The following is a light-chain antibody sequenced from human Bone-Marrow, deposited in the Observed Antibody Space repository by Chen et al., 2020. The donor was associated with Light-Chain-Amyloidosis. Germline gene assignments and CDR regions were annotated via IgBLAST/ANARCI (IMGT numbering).Light chain of an antibody. V-gene: IGLV2-14*01. CDR1: SLDVGGYNY. J-gene: IGLJ1*01. Sequence: QSALTQPASVSGSPGPSITISCSGSSLDVGGYNYVSWYQQHPGKVPKRIIDEVRNRPSGISNRFAGSKSGNTASLTISGLQAEDEADYYCSSYTGATDKFVFGTGTKVTVL. CDR2: EVR. CDR3: SSYTGATDKFV.